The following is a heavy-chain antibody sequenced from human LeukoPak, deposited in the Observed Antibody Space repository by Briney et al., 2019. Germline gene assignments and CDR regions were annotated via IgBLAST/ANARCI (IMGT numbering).Heavy chain of an antibody. CDR1: GFTFSDYW. V-gene: IGHV3-74*01. CDR3: ATGTPTLDSPDY. CDR2: INADEDRA. D-gene: IGHD3-3*01. Sequence: GGSLRLSCAASGFTFSDYWMHWVRQAPGKGLVWVSHINADEDRAAYADSVKGRFTISRDNARNTLYLQMNSLRAEDTAVYYCATGTPTLDSPDYWGQGTLVTVSS. J-gene: IGHJ4*02.